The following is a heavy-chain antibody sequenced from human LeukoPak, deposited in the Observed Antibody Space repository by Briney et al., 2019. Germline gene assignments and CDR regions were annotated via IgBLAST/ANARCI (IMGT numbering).Heavy chain of an antibody. CDR3: ASQYYYDSSGYVY. CDR2: INHSGST. D-gene: IGHD3-22*01. J-gene: IGHJ4*02. Sequence: SETLSLTCAVYGGSFSGYYWSWIRQPPGKGLEWIGEINHSGSTNYNPSLKSRVTISVDTSKNQFSLKLSSVTAADTAVYYCASQYYYDSSGYVYWGQGTLVTVSS. CDR1: GGSFSGYY. V-gene: IGHV4-34*01.